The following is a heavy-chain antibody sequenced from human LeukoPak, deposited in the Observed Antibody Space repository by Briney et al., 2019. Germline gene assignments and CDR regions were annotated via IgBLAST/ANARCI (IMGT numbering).Heavy chain of an antibody. CDR3: ARGGSPNWFDP. V-gene: IGHV3-66*01. CDR1: GFTVSTNY. D-gene: IGHD3-10*01. J-gene: IGHJ5*02. Sequence: PGGSLRLSCTASGFTVSTNYMSWVRQAPGKGLEWVSVIYSGGSSTYYADSVKGRFTISRDKSKNTLYLQMNSLRAEDTAVYYCARGGSPNWFDPWGQGTLVTVSS. CDR2: IYSGGSST.